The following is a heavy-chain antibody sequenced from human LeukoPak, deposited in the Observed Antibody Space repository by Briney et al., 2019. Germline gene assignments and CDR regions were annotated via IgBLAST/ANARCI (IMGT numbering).Heavy chain of an antibody. V-gene: IGHV4-39*01. CDR1: GGSISSSSYY. J-gene: IGHJ4*02. Sequence: PSETLSLTCTVSGGSISSSSYYWGWIRQPPGKELEWIGSIYYSGGTSYNPSLKSRVTISVDTSKNQFFLKLGSVTAAGTAVYYCARNASDSGTSYFDYWGQGTLVTVSS. CDR3: ARNASDSGTSYFDY. D-gene: IGHD1-26*01. CDR2: IYYSGGT.